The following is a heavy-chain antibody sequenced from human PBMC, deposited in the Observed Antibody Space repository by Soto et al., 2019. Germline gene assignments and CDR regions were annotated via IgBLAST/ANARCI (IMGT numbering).Heavy chain of an antibody. J-gene: IGHJ5*02. D-gene: IGHD1-26*01. CDR1: GYTFASYG. CDR3: ARDGILGTTQGSWFDP. CDR2: ISGYNGNT. V-gene: IGHV1-18*01. Sequence: QVQLVQSGAEVKEPGASVKVSCKASGYTFASYGINWVRQAPGQGLEWMGWISGYNGNTKYAQKFQGRVTVTTDTXTXTGYMELRSLRSDDTAVYYCARDGILGTTQGSWFDPWGQGTLVTVSS.